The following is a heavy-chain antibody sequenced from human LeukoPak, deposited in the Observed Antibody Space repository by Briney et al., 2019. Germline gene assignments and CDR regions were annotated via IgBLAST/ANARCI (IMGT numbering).Heavy chain of an antibody. Sequence: SETLSLTCTVSSGSLTGYYWSWIRQPPGKGLEWIGYIYYSGSTNYNPSLKSRVTISVDTSKNQFSLKLSSVTAADTAVYYCARGHGYTGNWFDPWGQGTLVTVSS. CDR2: IYYSGST. V-gene: IGHV4-59*01. D-gene: IGHD5-24*01. CDR1: SGSLTGYY. J-gene: IGHJ5*02. CDR3: ARGHGYTGNWFDP.